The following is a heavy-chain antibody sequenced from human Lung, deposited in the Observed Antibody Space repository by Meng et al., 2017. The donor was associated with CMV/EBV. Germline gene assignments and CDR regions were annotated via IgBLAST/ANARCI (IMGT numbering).Heavy chain of an antibody. CDR1: GFTFSDYY. Sequence: GGSLRLSYTVSGFTFSDYYMNWIRQAPGKGLQWVSYISSSGRTAHYAASVKGRFTISRDNAKNSLFLQMTSLSAEDTAVYYCAKEAATGFYRWGQGTLVTVSS. CDR2: ISSSGRTA. J-gene: IGHJ4*02. CDR3: AKEAATGFYR. D-gene: IGHD3-9*01. V-gene: IGHV3-11*01.